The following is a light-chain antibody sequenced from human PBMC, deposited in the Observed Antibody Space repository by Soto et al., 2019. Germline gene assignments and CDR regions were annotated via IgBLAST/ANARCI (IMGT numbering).Light chain of an antibody. CDR2: DTF. CDR3: QQSFTTPWT. V-gene: IGKV1-39*01. Sequence: DIQMTQSQSSLSASLGDRVTITCRPSESIRNELNWFQQRPGKAPRLVIYDTFTLQSGVPSRFSGSVSGTEFSLTISSLQAGDSAIYYCQQSFTTPWTFGQGTKVEI. J-gene: IGKJ1*01. CDR1: ESIRNE.